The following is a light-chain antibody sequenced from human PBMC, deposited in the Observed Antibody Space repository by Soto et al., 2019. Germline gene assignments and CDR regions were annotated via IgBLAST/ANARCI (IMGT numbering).Light chain of an antibody. CDR2: GAS. CDR3: QQYGSSLLT. CDR1: QSVSSSY. Sequence: EIVLTQSPGTLSLSPGERATLSCRASQSVSSSYLAWYQQKPGQAPRLLIYGASSRATGIPDRFSGSGSGTGFTLTISRLEAEDVAVYYCQQYGSSLLTFGGGTKVEIK. J-gene: IGKJ4*01. V-gene: IGKV3-20*01.